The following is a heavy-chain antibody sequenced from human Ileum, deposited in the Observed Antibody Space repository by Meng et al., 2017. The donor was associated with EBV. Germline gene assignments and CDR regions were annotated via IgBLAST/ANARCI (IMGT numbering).Heavy chain of an antibody. V-gene: IGHV6-1*01. J-gene: IGHJ4*02. CDR1: GDSVSSISGA. Sequence: QGQLQQSGPGLLKPSQTLSLPCAISGDSVSSISGAWNWIRQSPSRGLEWLGRTYYRSKWNTDYAVSVSSRITISPDTSKNQFSLQLNSVTPEDTAVYYCARGSYYFDSWGQGTLVTVSS. CDR3: ARGSYYFDS. CDR2: TYYRSKWNT. D-gene: IGHD1-26*01.